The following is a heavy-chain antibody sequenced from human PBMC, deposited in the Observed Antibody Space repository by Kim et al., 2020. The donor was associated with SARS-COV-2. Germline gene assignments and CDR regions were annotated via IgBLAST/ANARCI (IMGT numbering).Heavy chain of an antibody. D-gene: IGHD3-9*01. J-gene: IGHJ5*02. V-gene: IGHV4-59*01. CDR1: GGSISSYY. Sequence: SETLSLTCTVSGGSISSYYWSWIRQPPGKGLEWIGYIYYSGSTNYNPSLKSRVTISVDTSKNQFSLKLSSVTAADTAVYYCARDSLYYDILTGYYKRGFDPWGQGTLVTVSP. CDR3: ARDSLYYDILTGYYKRGFDP. CDR2: IYYSGST.